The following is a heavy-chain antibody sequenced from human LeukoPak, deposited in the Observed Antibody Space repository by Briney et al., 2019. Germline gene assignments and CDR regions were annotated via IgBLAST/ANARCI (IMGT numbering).Heavy chain of an antibody. CDR1: GGTFSSYA. Sequence: SVKVSCKASGGTFSSYAISWVRQAPGQGLEWMGGIIPIFGTANYAQKFQGRVTITADESTSTAYMELSSLRSEDTAVYYCARWGEYCISTSCPFDYWGQGTLVTVSS. CDR3: ARWGEYCISTSCPFDY. D-gene: IGHD2-2*01. V-gene: IGHV1-69*13. CDR2: IIPIFGTA. J-gene: IGHJ4*02.